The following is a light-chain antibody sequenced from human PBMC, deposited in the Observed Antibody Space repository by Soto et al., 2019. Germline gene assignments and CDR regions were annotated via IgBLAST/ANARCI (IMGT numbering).Light chain of an antibody. V-gene: IGKV3-20*01. CDR3: QQYGRSPLWT. CDR2: GAS. Sequence: EIVLTQSPGTLSLSPGERATLSCRASQSVSSSYLAWYQQKPGQAPRLLIYGASSRATGIPDRFSGSGSGKDFTLTISRLEPEDFAVYYCQQYGRSPLWTFGKGTKVDI. J-gene: IGKJ1*01. CDR1: QSVSSSY.